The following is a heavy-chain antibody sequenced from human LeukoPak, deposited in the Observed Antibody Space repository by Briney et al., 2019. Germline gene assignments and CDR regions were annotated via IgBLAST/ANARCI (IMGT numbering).Heavy chain of an antibody. V-gene: IGHV3-7*05. Sequence: GGSLRLSCAASGFTFSSYWMSWVRQAPGKGLERVANIKQDGSEKYYVDSVKGRFTISRDNAKNSLYLQMNSLRAEDTAVYYCARDPGHIVVVTAIYFDYWGQGTLVTVSS. CDR3: ARDPGHIVVVTAIYFDY. CDR1: GFTFSSYW. D-gene: IGHD2-21*02. J-gene: IGHJ4*02. CDR2: IKQDGSEK.